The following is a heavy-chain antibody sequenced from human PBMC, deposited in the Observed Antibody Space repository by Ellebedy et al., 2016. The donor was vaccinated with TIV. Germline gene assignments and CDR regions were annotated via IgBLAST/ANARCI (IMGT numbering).Heavy chain of an antibody. CDR2: IRSRNKNYAT. CDR1: GFNFNGSA. J-gene: IGHJ4*02. D-gene: IGHD4-11*01. CDR3: TRPSNDSQF. Sequence: GESLKISCAASGFNFNGSAIHWVRQASGKGLEWIGRIRSRNKNYATAYSVSVKGRFTISRDDSKSTAYLQMDSLKIEDSAVYYCTRPSNDSQFWGQGSLVTVSS. V-gene: IGHV3-73*01.